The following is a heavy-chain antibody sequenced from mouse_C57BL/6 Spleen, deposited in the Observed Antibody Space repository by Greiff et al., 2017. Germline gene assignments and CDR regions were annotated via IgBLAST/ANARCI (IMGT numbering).Heavy chain of an antibody. V-gene: IGHV1-42*01. CDR3: ASFYYDYDGAWFAY. CDR2: INPSTGGT. Sequence: VQLKESGPELVKPGASVKISCKASGYSFTGYYMNWVKQSPEKSLEWIGEINPSTGGTTHNQKFKAKATLTVDKYASTAYMQLKSLTSEDSAVYYCASFYYDYDGAWFAYWGQGTLVTVSA. J-gene: IGHJ3*01. CDR1: GYSFTGYY. D-gene: IGHD2-4*01.